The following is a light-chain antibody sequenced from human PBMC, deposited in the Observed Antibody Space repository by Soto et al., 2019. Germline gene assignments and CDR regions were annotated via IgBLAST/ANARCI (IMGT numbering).Light chain of an antibody. CDR1: PSVSNY. Sequence: EIVLTQSPASLSLSPGERATLSCRASPSVSNYLAWYQQKPGQAPRLLIYDASNRATGIPARFSGSGSGTDFTLTISSLEPEDFAVYYCQQRGPFVWTFGQGTKVEIK. CDR3: QQRGPFVWT. V-gene: IGKV3-11*01. J-gene: IGKJ1*01. CDR2: DAS.